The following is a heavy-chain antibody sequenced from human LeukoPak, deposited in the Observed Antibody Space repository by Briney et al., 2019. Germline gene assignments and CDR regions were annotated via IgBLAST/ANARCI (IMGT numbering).Heavy chain of an antibody. CDR1: GGSISSGDYY. CDR3: ARVLTQGYFDY. Sequence: SETLSLTCTVSGGSISSGDYYWSWIRQPPGKGLEWIGYIYYRGSTYYNPSLKSRVTMSVDTSKNQFSLKLSSVTAADTAVYYCARVLTQGYFDYWGQGTLVTVSS. J-gene: IGHJ4*02. D-gene: IGHD4/OR15-4a*01. V-gene: IGHV4-30-4*08. CDR2: IYYRGST.